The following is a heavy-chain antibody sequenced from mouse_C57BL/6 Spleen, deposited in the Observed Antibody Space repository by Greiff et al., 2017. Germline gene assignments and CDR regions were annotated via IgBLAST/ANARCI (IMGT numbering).Heavy chain of an antibody. CDR1: GYTFTDYY. CDR3: ARWSLSYAMGD. Sequence: QVQLKESGAELVRPGASVKLSCKASGYTFTDYYINWVKQRPGQGLEWIARIYPGSGNTYYNEKFKGKATLTAEKSSSTAYMQLSSLTSEDSAVYFCARWSLSYAMGDWGQGTSVTVAT. CDR2: IYPGSGNT. J-gene: IGHJ4*01. V-gene: IGHV1-76*01.